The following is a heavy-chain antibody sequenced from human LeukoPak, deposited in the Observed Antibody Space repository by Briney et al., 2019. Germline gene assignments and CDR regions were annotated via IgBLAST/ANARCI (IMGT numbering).Heavy chain of an antibody. CDR3: ARRTVTRDWYFDL. V-gene: IGHV3-11*01. CDR2: ISSSGTTI. CDR1: GFTFSDYY. Sequence: GGSLRLSCAASGFTFSDYYMSWIRQAPGKGLEWVSYISSSGTTIYYADSVKGRFTISRDNAKNSLYLQMNSLRAEDTAVYYCARRTVTRDWYFDLWGRGTLVTVSS. D-gene: IGHD4-17*01. J-gene: IGHJ2*01.